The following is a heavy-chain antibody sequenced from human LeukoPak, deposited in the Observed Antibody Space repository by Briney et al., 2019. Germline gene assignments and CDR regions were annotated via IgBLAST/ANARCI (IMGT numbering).Heavy chain of an antibody. Sequence: SETLSLTCTVSGGSISSFYWTWIRQPPGKGLECIGYIYYSGSTNYNPSLKSRVTISVDTSKNQFSLKLSSVTAADTAVYYCARSNGDYDAFDIWGQGTMVTVSS. CDR2: IYYSGST. CDR1: GGSISSFY. J-gene: IGHJ3*02. D-gene: IGHD4-17*01. V-gene: IGHV4-59*01. CDR3: ARSNGDYDAFDI.